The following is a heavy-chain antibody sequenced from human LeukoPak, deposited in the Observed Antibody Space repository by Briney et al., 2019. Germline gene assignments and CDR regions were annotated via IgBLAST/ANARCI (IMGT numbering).Heavy chain of an antibody. CDR2: IRYDGSNK. J-gene: IGHJ4*02. Sequence: PGGSLRLSCAASGFTFSSYGMHWVRQAPGKGLEWVAFIRYDGSNKYYADSVKGRFTISRDNSKNTLYLQMNSLRAEDTAVYYCAKDPYYYDSSGGVDYWGQGTLVTVSS. D-gene: IGHD3-22*01. CDR3: AKDPYYYDSSGGVDY. V-gene: IGHV3-30*02. CDR1: GFTFSSYG.